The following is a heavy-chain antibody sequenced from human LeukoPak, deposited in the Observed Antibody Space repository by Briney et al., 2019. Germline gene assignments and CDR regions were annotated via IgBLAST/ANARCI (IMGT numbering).Heavy chain of an antibody. V-gene: IGHV4-61*02. CDR1: GGSISSGSYY. CDR3: ARDSMGGYRSLGY. Sequence: PSQTLSLTCTVSGGSISSGSYYWSWIRQPAGKGLEWIGRIYTSGSTNYNPSLKSRVTISVDTSKNQFSLKLSSVTAADTAVYYCARDSMGGYRSLGYWGQGTLVTVSS. J-gene: IGHJ4*02. D-gene: IGHD5-18*01. CDR2: IYTSGST.